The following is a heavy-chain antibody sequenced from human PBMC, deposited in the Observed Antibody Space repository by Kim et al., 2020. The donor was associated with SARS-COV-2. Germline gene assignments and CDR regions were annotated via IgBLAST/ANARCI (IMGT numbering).Heavy chain of an antibody. J-gene: IGHJ4*02. Sequence: NPSLKRRVTRSVDTSKTQFSLKLSSVTAADTAVYYCARGHRYSYAPPYDYWGQGTLVTVSS. CDR3: ARGHRYSYAPPYDY. V-gene: IGHV4-34*01. D-gene: IGHD5-18*01.